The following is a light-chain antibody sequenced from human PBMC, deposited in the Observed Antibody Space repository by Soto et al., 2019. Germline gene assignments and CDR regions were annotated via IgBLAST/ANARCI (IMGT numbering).Light chain of an antibody. CDR2: AAS. V-gene: IGKV3-20*01. CDR3: QQYGSSPLT. J-gene: IGKJ4*01. Sequence: ESVLTQSPGTLSLSPGERATLSCRASQSISSNYLAWYQQKPGQAPRLLIYAASSRATGIPDRFSGSGSGTDFTLTISRLEPEDFAVYYCQQYGSSPLTFGGGTKVEIK. CDR1: QSISSNY.